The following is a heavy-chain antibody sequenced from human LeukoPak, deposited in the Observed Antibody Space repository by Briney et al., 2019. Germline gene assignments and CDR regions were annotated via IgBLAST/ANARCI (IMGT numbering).Heavy chain of an antibody. Sequence: ASVTVSCTASGYTLTGYYMHWVRQAPGQGLEWMGWINPNSGGTNYAQKFQGRVTMTRDTSISTAYMELSRLRSDDTAVYYCARPLRYGYWFDPWGQGTLVTVSS. CDR1: GYTLTGYY. J-gene: IGHJ5*02. CDR3: ARPLRYGYWFDP. CDR2: INPNSGGT. V-gene: IGHV1-2*02. D-gene: IGHD3-9*01.